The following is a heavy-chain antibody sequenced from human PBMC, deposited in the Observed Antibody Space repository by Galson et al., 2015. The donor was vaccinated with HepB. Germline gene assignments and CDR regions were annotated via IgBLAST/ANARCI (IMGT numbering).Heavy chain of an antibody. CDR3: ARVGSGTYSNIFHWFDP. J-gene: IGHJ5*02. D-gene: IGHD3-10*01. V-gene: IGHV1-3*01. CDR2: INAGNGNT. CDR1: GYTFTSYA. Sequence: SVKVSCKASGYTFTSYAMHWVRQAPGQRLEWMGWINAGNGNTKYSQKFQGRVTITRDTSASTAYMELSSLRSENTAVYYCARVGSGTYSNIFHWFDPWGQGTLVTVSS.